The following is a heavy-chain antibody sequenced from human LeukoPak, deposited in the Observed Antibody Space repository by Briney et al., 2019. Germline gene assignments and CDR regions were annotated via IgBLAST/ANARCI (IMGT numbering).Heavy chain of an antibody. V-gene: IGHV1-18*01. CDR3: ARDEAGAPTYYDFWSGKAPGMDV. CDR1: GYTFTSYG. CDR2: ISAYNGNT. Sequence: GASVKVSCKASGYTFTSYGISWVRQAPGQGLEWMGWISAYNGNTNYAQKLQGRVTRTTDTSTSTAYMELRSLRSDDTAVYYCARDEAGAPTYYDFWSGKAPGMDVWGQGTTVTVSS. D-gene: IGHD3-3*01. J-gene: IGHJ6*02.